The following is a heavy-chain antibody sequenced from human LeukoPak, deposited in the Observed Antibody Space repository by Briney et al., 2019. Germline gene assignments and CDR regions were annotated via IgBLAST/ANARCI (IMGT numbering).Heavy chain of an antibody. V-gene: IGHV4-4*07. CDR1: GGSIRSYY. Sequence: SETLSLTCTVSGGSIRSYYWRWIRQPAGKGLEWIGRIYTSGSTNYNPSLKSRVTISVDKSKNQFSLKLSSVTAADTAVYYCARDGLPGYDSSGYYLNWGQGTLVTVSS. CDR3: ARDGLPGYDSSGYYLN. D-gene: IGHD3-22*01. CDR2: IYTSGST. J-gene: IGHJ4*02.